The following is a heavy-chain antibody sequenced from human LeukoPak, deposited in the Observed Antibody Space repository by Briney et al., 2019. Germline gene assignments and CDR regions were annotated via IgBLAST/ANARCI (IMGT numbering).Heavy chain of an antibody. CDR2: ISHDGSNK. D-gene: IGHD3-3*01. J-gene: IGHJ5*02. Sequence: GGSLRLSCLASGFTFSRHAMHWVRQTPGKGFEWMAVISHDGSNKYYADSMKGRFTISRDNAKNSLYLQMNSLRAEDTAVYYCARERVRNWFDPWGQGTLVTVSS. V-gene: IGHV3-30*07. CDR1: GFTFSRHA. CDR3: ARERVRNWFDP.